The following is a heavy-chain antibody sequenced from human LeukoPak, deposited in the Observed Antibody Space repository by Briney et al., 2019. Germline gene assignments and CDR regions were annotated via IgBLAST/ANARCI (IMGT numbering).Heavy chain of an antibody. CDR2: IYYSGST. V-gene: IGHV4-30-4*08. D-gene: IGHD3-3*01. CDR3: ARAPTYYDFWSGSTYYFDY. Sequence: SETLSLTCTVSGGSISSGDYYWSWIRQPPGKGLEWIGYIYYSGSTYYNPSLKSRVTISVDTSKNQFSLKLGSVTAADTAVYYCARAPTYYDFWSGSTYYFDYWGQGTLVTVSS. CDR1: GGSISSGDYY. J-gene: IGHJ4*02.